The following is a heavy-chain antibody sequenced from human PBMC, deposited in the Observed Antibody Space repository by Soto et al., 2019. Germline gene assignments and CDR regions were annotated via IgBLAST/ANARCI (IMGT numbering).Heavy chain of an antibody. D-gene: IGHD2-21*01. Sequence: QVQLVESGGGVVQPGGSLRLSCAAAGFTFSNYGMHWDRQAPGQRLEWVAVILYDGNNKYYADSVKGRFTISRDNSNNTLYVQMTSLRAEDTAVYYCARGLHSLFDYWGQGTLVTVSS. V-gene: IGHV3-33*01. CDR3: ARGLHSLFDY. CDR2: ILYDGNNK. J-gene: IGHJ4*02. CDR1: GFTFSNYG.